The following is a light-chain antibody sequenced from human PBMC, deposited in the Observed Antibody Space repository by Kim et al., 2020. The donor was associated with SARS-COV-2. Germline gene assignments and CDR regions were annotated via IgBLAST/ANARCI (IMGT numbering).Light chain of an antibody. J-gene: IGKJ1*01. CDR3: HQYNNCPLT. CDR1: QTISDN. CDR2: NSS. Sequence: EIVLTQSPATLSVSPGERATLSCSASQTISDNLAWYQQKPVQPPRLLIGNSSTRVAGLPARFSGSGSETYFTLTISSLLPEDFAVYYCHQYNNCPLTFGKGTKVDIK. V-gene: IGKV3-15*01.